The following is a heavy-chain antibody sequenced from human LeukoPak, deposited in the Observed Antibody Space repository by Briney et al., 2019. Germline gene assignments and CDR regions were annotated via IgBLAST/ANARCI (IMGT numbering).Heavy chain of an antibody. CDR2: IYYSGST. V-gene: IGHV4-39*01. D-gene: IGHD1-7*01. J-gene: IGHJ4*02. CDR1: GASINSNNFY. CDR3: VRGRWNYVFDY. Sequence: PSETLSLTCTVSGASINSNNFYWGWIRQPPGKGLEWIANIYYSGSTYYNPSLKSRVTISMDTSKNQFSLKLLSVTAADTAVVYCVRGRWNYVFDYWGQGALVTVSS.